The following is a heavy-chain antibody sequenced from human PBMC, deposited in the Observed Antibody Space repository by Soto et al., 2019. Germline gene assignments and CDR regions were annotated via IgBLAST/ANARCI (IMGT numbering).Heavy chain of an antibody. J-gene: IGHJ6*02. CDR1: GYTFTSYC. CDR3: ARDGAYYGSGRIYYYYGMDV. Sequence: ASVEVSCKASGYTFTSYCISWVRQAPGQGLEWMGWISAYNGNTNYAQKLQGRVTMTTDTSTSTAYMELRSLRSDDTAVYYCARDGAYYGSGRIYYYYGMDVWGQGTTVTV. D-gene: IGHD3-10*01. V-gene: IGHV1-18*01. CDR2: ISAYNGNT.